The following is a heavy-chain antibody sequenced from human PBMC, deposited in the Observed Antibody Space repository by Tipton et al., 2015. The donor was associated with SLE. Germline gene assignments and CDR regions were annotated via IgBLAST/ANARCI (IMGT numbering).Heavy chain of an antibody. V-gene: IGHV3-30*04. CDR2: ISYDGSNK. D-gene: IGHD2-2*01. J-gene: IGHJ6*02. CDR3: AKDRGLRAYHAYGMDV. CDR1: GFTFSNYA. Sequence: SLRLSCAASGFTFSNYAMHWVRQAPGKGLEWVAVISYDGSNKNYADSVKGRFTISRDNSKNKLYMEMNSLRPEDTAVYYCAKDRGLRAYHAYGMDVWGQGTTVTVS.